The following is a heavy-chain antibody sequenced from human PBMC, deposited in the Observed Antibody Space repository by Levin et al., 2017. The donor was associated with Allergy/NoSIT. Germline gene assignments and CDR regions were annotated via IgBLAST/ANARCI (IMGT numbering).Heavy chain of an antibody. V-gene: IGHV4-34*01. J-gene: IGHJ4*02. CDR1: GGSFSDYY. Sequence: SETLSLTCAVYGGSFSDYYWSWIRQPPGKGLEWIGEVNHSGSTNYNPSLKSRVTISVDTSKNQFSLKLSSVTAADTAIYYCARGPLADFDYWGQGTLVTVSS. CDR2: VNHSGST. CDR3: ARGPLADFDY.